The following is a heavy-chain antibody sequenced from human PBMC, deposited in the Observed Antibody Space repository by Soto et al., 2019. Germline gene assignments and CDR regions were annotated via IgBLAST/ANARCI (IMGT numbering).Heavy chain of an antibody. D-gene: IGHD3-3*01. CDR1: GFTFSSYA. V-gene: IGHV3-30-3*01. J-gene: IGHJ5*02. Sequence: GGSLRLSCAASGFTFSSYAMHWVRQAPGKGLEWVAVISYDGSNKYYADSVKGRFTISRDNSKNTLYLQMNSLRAEDTAVYYCAREDYDYSPPFDPWGQGTLVTVSS. CDR3: AREDYDYSPPFDP. CDR2: ISYDGSNK.